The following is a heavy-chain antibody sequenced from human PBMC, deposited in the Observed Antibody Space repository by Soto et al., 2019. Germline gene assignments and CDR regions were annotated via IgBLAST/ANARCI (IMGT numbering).Heavy chain of an antibody. J-gene: IGHJ6*02. CDR2: IWYDGSNK. CDR3: ARGPGGSGYSYVLENRYYYYYGMDV. V-gene: IGHV3-33*01. D-gene: IGHD5-18*01. CDR1: GFTFSSYG. Sequence: QVQLVESGGGVVQPGRSLRLSCAASGFTFSSYGMHWVRQAPGKGLEWVAVIWYDGSNKYYADSVKGRFTISRDNSKNTLYLQMKSLRAEDTAVYYCARGPGGSGYSYVLENRYYYYYGMDVWGQGTTVTVSS.